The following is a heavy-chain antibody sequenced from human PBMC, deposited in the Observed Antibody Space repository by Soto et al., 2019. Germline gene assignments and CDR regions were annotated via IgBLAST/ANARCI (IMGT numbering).Heavy chain of an antibody. CDR2: ISGSGGST. V-gene: IGHV3-23*01. D-gene: IGHD6-19*01. CDR3: ANLPGQGSSGWS. CDR1: GFTFSSYA. J-gene: IGHJ4*02. Sequence: GGSLRLSCAASGFTFSSYAMSWVRQAPGKGLEWVSAISGSGGSTYYADSVKGRFTISRDNSKNTLYLQMKSLRAEDTAVYYCANLPGQGSSGWSWGPGTLVNVSS.